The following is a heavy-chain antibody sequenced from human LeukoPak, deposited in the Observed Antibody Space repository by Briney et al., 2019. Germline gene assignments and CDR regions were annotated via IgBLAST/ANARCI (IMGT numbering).Heavy chain of an antibody. CDR1: GFTFSSYG. J-gene: IGHJ6*03. V-gene: IGHV3-30*02. Sequence: GGSLRLSCAASGFTFSSYGMHWVRQAPGKGLEWVAFIRYDGSNKYYADSVKGRFTISRDNSKNTLYLQMNSLRAEDTAVYYCAKEYRATVTYYYYYYMDVWGKGTTVTVSS. CDR3: AKEYRATVTYYYYYYMDV. CDR2: IRYDGSNK. D-gene: IGHD4-17*01.